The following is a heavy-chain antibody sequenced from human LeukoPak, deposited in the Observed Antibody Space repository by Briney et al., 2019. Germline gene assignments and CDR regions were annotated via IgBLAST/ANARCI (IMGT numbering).Heavy chain of an antibody. J-gene: IGHJ4*02. Sequence: PGGSLRLSCAASGFIFGSYGMHWVRQAPGKGLEWVAFVWYDGTNKYYADSVKGRFTISRDNSKNTLYLQINSLRPEDTAVYYCAKDSSGSYSHFDYWGQGTLVTVSS. V-gene: IGHV3-30*02. D-gene: IGHD3-22*01. CDR1: GFIFGSYG. CDR2: VWYDGTNK. CDR3: AKDSSGSYSHFDY.